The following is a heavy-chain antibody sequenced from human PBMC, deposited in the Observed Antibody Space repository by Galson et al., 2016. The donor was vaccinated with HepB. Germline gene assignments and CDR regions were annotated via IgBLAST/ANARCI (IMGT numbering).Heavy chain of an antibody. J-gene: IGHJ6*03. V-gene: IGHV5-51*01. CDR1: GYSFSNYW. Sequence: QSGAEVTKPGESLNISCEGSGYSFSNYWIGWVRQVPGKGLEWMGIIYPGDSETRYSPSFQGQVTISADKSINTAYLQWKSLKASDTAMYYCARWGRWASASWGLGGLSTQYYMDVWGKGTTVAVSS. CDR2: IYPGDSET. CDR3: ARWGRWASASWGLGGLSTQYYMDV. D-gene: IGHD3-10*01.